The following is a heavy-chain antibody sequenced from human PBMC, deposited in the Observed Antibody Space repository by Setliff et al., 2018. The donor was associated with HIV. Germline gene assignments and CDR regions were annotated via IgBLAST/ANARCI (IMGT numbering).Heavy chain of an antibody. V-gene: IGHV1-18*01. CDR3: ARVIGYFSGWYLKY. CDR1: GYIFSTSG. Sequence: GASVKVSCKASGYIFSTSGISWVRQAPGQGLEWMGWINIKNGNTNYEQKLQGRITMTRNTSITTAYMELSSLGSEDTAVYYCARVIGYFSGWYLKYWGQGTPVTVSS. J-gene: IGHJ4*02. CDR2: INIKNGNT. D-gene: IGHD6-19*01.